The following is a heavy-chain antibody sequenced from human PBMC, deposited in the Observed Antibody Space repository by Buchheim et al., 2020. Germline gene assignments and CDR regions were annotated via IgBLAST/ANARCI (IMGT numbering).Heavy chain of an antibody. D-gene: IGHD3-3*01. V-gene: IGHV3-30*02. Sequence: QVQLVESGGGVVQPGRSLRLSCAASGFTFSSYGMHWVRQAPGKGLEWVAFIRYDGSNTYYADSVKVRFTISRDNSKNTLYLQMNSLRAEDTAVYYCAKDQYYDFVRDWGQGTL. CDR3: AKDQYYDFVRD. CDR1: GFTFSSYG. J-gene: IGHJ4*02. CDR2: IRYDGSNT.